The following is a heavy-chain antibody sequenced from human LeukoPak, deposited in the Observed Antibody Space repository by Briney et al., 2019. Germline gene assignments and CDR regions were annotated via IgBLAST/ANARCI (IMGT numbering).Heavy chain of an antibody. D-gene: IGHD6-13*01. CDR3: ARFETAAANPYYYYMDV. CDR2: ISAYNGNT. V-gene: IGHV1-18*01. J-gene: IGHJ6*03. CDR1: GYTFTSYG. Sequence: VKVSCKASGYTFTSYGISWVRQAPGQGLEWIGWISAYNGNTNYAQKLQGRVTMTTDTSTSTAYMELRSLRSDDTAVYYCARFETAAANPYYYYMDVWGKGTTVTVSS.